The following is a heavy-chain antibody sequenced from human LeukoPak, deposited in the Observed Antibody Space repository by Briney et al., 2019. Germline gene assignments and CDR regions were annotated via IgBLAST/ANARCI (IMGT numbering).Heavy chain of an antibody. CDR1: GFTFSTYG. CDR3: ARDLGAVAGTNDY. Sequence: GGTLRLSCAASGFTFSTYGMSWVRQAPGEGLGWVANINQDVNEKYYVDSVKGRCTISRDNAKSTMYLQMKSLPAEDTAVYSCARDLGAVAGTNDYWGQGTLVTVSS. CDR2: INQDVNEK. J-gene: IGHJ4*02. D-gene: IGHD6-19*01. V-gene: IGHV3-7*01.